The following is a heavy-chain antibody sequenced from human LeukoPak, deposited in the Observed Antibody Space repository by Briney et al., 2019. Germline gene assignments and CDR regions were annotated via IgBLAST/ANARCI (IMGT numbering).Heavy chain of an antibody. V-gene: IGHV3-7*05. Sequence: GGSLRLSCAASGFTLSDSWMTWVRQAPGKGLEWVANINQNGGEKEYVDSVKGRFTISRDNAKNSLFLQMNRLRAEDTAVYYCARGIGWFEYGGQGTLVTFS. CDR3: ARGIGWFEY. D-gene: IGHD2-15*01. CDR2: INQNGGEK. J-gene: IGHJ5*01. CDR1: GFTLSDSW.